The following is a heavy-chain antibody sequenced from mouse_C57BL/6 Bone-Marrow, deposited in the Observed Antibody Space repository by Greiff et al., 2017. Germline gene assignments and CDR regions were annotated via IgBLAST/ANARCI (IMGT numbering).Heavy chain of an antibody. V-gene: IGHV7-1*01. CDR3: SRDAPYYYGSSPIAY. Sequence: EVQLVESGGGLVQPGRSLRLSCATSGFTFSDFYMEWVRQAPGQGLEWIAASRNKANDYTTDYSASVKGRFIVSRYTSQSILYLQMNALRAEDTAVYYCSRDAPYYYGSSPIAYWGQGTLVTVSA. CDR2: SRNKANDYTT. J-gene: IGHJ3*01. D-gene: IGHD1-1*01. CDR1: GFTFSDFY.